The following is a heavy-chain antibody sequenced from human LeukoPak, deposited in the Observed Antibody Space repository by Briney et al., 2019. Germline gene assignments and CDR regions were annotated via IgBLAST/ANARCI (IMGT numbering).Heavy chain of an antibody. V-gene: IGHV1-18*01. Sequence: ASVKVSCKASGGTFSSYGISWVRQAPGQGLEWMGWISAYNGNTNYAQKLQGRVTMTTDTSTSTAYMGLRSLRSDDTAVYYCARDRSYSSSWDYWGQGTLVTVSS. CDR1: GGTFSSYG. CDR3: ARDRSYSSSWDY. D-gene: IGHD6-13*01. CDR2: ISAYNGNT. J-gene: IGHJ4*02.